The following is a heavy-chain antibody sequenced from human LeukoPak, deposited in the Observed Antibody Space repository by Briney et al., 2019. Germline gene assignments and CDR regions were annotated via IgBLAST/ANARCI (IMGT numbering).Heavy chain of an antibody. Sequence: PSETLSLTCTVSGGSISRYYWSWIRQPPGKGLEWIGYIYYSGSTNYNPSLKSRVTISVDTSKNQFSLKLSSVTAADTAVYYCARREWMGAYNWFDPWGQGTLVTVSS. D-gene: IGHD3-3*01. CDR2: IYYSGST. CDR3: ARREWMGAYNWFDP. J-gene: IGHJ5*02. V-gene: IGHV4-59*01. CDR1: GGSISRYY.